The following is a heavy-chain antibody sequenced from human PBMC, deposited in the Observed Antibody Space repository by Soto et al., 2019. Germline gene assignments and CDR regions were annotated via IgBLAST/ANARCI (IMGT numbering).Heavy chain of an antibody. Sequence: SETLSLTCTVSGGSISSSSYYWGWIRQPPGKGLEWIGSIYYSGSTYYNPSLKSRVTISVDTSKNQFSLKLSSVTAADTAVYYCSAGGGRSYRRRCCNYYGMDVWGQGTTVTVSS. CDR3: SAGGGRSYRRRCCNYYGMDV. V-gene: IGHV4-39*01. CDR1: GGSISSSSYY. CDR2: IYYSGST. J-gene: IGHJ6*02. D-gene: IGHD1-26*01.